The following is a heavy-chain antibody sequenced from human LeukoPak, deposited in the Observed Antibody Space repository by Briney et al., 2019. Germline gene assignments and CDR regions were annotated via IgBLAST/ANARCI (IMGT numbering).Heavy chain of an antibody. Sequence: SETLSLTCTVSGGSISSYYWSWIRQPAGKGLEWIGRIYTSGSTNYSPSLKSRVTISVDKSKNQSSLKLSSVTAADTAVYYCARGQAVAGPFDYWGQGTLVTVSS. CDR2: IYTSGST. D-gene: IGHD6-19*01. V-gene: IGHV4-4*07. CDR1: GGSISSYY. J-gene: IGHJ4*02. CDR3: ARGQAVAGPFDY.